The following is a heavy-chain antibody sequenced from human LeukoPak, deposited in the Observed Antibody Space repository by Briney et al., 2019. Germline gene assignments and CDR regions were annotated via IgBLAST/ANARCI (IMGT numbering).Heavy chain of an antibody. CDR2: IDWDDDK. D-gene: IGHD4-11*01. J-gene: IGHJ5*02. V-gene: IGHV2-70*11. CDR1: GFSLSTSGVG. CDR3: ARIPDYSNFNWFDP. Sequence: SGPTLVNPTQTLTLTCTFSGFSLSTSGVGVGWIRQPPGKALEWLARIDWDDDKYYSTSLKTRLTISKDTSKNQVVLTMTNMDPVDTATYYCARIPDYSNFNWFDPWGQGTLVTVSS.